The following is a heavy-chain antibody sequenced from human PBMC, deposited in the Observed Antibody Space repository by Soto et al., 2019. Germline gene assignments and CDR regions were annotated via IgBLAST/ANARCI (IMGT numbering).Heavy chain of an antibody. Sequence: EASVKVSCKASGGTFSSYAISWVRQAPGQGLEWMGGIIPIFGTANYAQKFQGRVTITADESTSTAYMELSSLRSEDTAVYYCARDRGSSSPFDYWGQGTLVTVYS. CDR2: IIPIFGTA. V-gene: IGHV1-69*13. J-gene: IGHJ4*02. CDR1: GGTFSSYA. CDR3: ARDRGSSSPFDY. D-gene: IGHD6-6*01.